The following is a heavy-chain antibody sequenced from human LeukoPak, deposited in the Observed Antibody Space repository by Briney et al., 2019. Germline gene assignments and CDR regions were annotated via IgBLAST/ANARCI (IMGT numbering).Heavy chain of an antibody. CDR1: GFTFGSYG. CDR2: RSYDGSNK. J-gene: IGHJ3*01. Sequence: GRSLRLSCAASGFTFGSYGMYWVRQAPGKGLEWVAVRSYDGSNKYYADSVKGRFTISRDNSKNTLYLQMNSLRAEDTAVYYCAKERQYCSSTSCDRGAFDVWGQGTLVTVSS. D-gene: IGHD2-2*01. V-gene: IGHV3-30*18. CDR3: AKERQYCSSTSCDRGAFDV.